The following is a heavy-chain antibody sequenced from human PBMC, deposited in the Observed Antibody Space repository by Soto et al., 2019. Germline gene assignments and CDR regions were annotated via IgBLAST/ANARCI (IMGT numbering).Heavy chain of an antibody. CDR3: ARGITTKVVQRDAPDKYYFDS. CDR1: GGSFSGYY. CDR2: INHGGSS. J-gene: IGHJ4*02. Sequence: ETLSLTCAVYGGSFSGYYWSRIRQSPGKGLEWIGEINHGGSSNYNPSLKSRVTISVDTSKNQFSLKLSSVTAADTAVYFCARGITTKVVQRDAPDKYYFDSWGQGTLVTVSS. V-gene: IGHV4-34*01. D-gene: IGHD3-22*01.